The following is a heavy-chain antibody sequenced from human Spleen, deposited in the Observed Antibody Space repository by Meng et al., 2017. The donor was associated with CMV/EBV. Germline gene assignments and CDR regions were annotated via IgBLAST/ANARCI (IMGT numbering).Heavy chain of an antibody. Sequence: GESLKISCADSGFTFSYYYMSGVRQAPGRGLEWISYISSSGSIIVYADSVKGRFTISRDNAKNSLYLQMNSLEAEDTALYYCARVRESSSYYGMDVWGQGTTVTVSS. J-gene: IGHJ6*02. CDR2: ISSSGSII. V-gene: IGHV3-11*04. CDR3: ARVRESSSYYGMDV. CDR1: GFTFSYYY.